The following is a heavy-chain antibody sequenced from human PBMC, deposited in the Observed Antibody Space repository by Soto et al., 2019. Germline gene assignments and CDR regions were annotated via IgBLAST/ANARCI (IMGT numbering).Heavy chain of an antibody. D-gene: IGHD3-22*01. CDR2: ISAYDGYT. CDR1: GYTFTSYG. CDR3: SRGGFYDSSGARNYYYDGMNV. J-gene: IGHJ6*02. V-gene: IGHV1-18*01. Sequence: QVQLVQSGAEVKKPGASVKVSCKASGYTFTSYGSNWVRQAPGQGLAWLGWISAYDGYTHYAQILQGRVSKTTDTSPQTDYMELRSLRSDDTALYYCSRGGFYDSSGARNYYYDGMNVGGQGTTVTVSS.